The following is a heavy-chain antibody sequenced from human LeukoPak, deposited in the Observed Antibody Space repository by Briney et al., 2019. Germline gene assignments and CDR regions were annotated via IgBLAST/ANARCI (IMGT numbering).Heavy chain of an antibody. V-gene: IGHV3-7*03. D-gene: IGHD1-1*01. CDR3: AKGGNWNRGWYYYMDV. Sequence: GGSLRLSCAGSGFPFSSYWMTWVRQAPGKGLEWVANINQDGSEKSYVDSVRGRFTISRDNSKNTLYLQMNSLRAEDTAVYYCAKGGNWNRGWYYYMDVWGKGTTVTVSS. CDR1: GFPFSSYW. CDR2: INQDGSEK. J-gene: IGHJ6*03.